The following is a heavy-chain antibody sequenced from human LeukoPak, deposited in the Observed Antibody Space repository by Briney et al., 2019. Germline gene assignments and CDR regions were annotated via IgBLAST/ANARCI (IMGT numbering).Heavy chain of an antibody. CDR1: GGSISSSSYY. D-gene: IGHD2-15*01. CDR3: ARGDCSGGSCYLGDYYGMDV. CDR2: IYYSGST. V-gene: IGHV4-39*01. Sequence: SETLSLTCTVSGGSISSSSYYWGWIRQPPGKGLEWIGSIYYSGSTYYNPSLKSQVTISVDTSKNQFSLKLSSVTAADTAVYYCARGDCSGGSCYLGDYYGMDVWGQGTTVTVSS. J-gene: IGHJ6*02.